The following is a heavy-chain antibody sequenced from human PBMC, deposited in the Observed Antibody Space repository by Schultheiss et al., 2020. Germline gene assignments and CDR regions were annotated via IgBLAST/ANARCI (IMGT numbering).Heavy chain of an antibody. D-gene: IGHD3-3*01. CDR3: ARVGTQPGGGGYYPRGMDV. J-gene: IGHJ6*02. V-gene: IGHV4-59*12. CDR1: GGSISNYY. CDR2: IYNSGST. Sequence: GSLRLSCTVSGGSISNYYWSWIRQPPGKGLEWIGYIYNSGSTNYNPSLKSRVTISVDTSKNQFSLKLSSVTAADTAVYYCARVGTQPGGGGYYPRGMDVWGQGTTVTVSS.